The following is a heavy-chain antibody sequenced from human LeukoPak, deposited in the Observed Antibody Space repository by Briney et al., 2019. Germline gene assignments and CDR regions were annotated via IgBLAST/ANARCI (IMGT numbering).Heavy chain of an antibody. J-gene: IGHJ3*02. CDR3: ARTSGAFTVTDAFDI. CDR1: GDSVSSKSVA. Sequence: SQTLSLTCAISGDSVSSKSVAWNWIRQSPSRGLEWLGRTYYRSKWYSDYAVSLKSRISINPDTSKNHFSLHLTSVTPEDTAVYHCARTSGAFTVTDAFDIWGQGTMVTVSS. CDR2: TYYRSKWYS. D-gene: IGHD4-17*01. V-gene: IGHV6-1*01.